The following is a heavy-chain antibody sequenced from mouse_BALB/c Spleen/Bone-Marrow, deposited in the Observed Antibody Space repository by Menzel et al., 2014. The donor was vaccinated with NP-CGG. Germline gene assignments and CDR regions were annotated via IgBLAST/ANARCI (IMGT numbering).Heavy chain of an antibody. J-gene: IGHJ4*01. Sequence: QVQLQQSGPELMRPGASMRISCKASGYTFTTYFIHWVKQRPGQGLEWIGWIYPGDINIKYNENFKDKVTLTADKSSSTAHMQFSSLTSEDSAVYFCARGDYYRSVMDYWGQGTSVTVSS. V-gene: IGHV1S56*01. D-gene: IGHD2-14*01. CDR1: GYTFTTYF. CDR2: IYPGDINI. CDR3: ARGDYYRSVMDY.